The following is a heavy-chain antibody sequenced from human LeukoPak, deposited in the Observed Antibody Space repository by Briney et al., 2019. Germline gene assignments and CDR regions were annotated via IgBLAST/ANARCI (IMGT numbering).Heavy chain of an antibody. Sequence: PGGSLRLSCAASGFTFSSYAMHWVRQAPGKGLEWVAVISYDGSNKYYADSVKGRFTISRDNSKNTLYLQMNSLRAEDTAVYYCAAGTGTGELDYWGQGTLVTVSS. V-gene: IGHV3-30*04. CDR3: AAGTGTGELDY. CDR2: ISYDGSNK. CDR1: GFTFSSYA. D-gene: IGHD7-27*01. J-gene: IGHJ4*02.